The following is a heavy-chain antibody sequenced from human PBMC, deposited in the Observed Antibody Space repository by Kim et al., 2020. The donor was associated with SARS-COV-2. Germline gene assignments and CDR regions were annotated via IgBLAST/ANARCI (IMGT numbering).Heavy chain of an antibody. D-gene: IGHD4-4*01. CDR3: ARVSYSAYPQNYYYYYGMDV. CDR1: GGTFSSYA. CDR2: IIPIFGTA. J-gene: IGHJ6*02. V-gene: IGHV1-69*13. Sequence: SVKVSCKASGGTFSSYAISWVRQAPGQGLDWMGGIIPIFGTANYAQKFQGRVTITADESTSIAYMELSSLRSEDTAVYYCARVSYSAYPQNYYYYYGMDVWGQGTTVTVSS.